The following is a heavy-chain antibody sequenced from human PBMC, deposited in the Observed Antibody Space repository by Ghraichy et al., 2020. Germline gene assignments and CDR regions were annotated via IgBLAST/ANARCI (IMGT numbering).Heavy chain of an antibody. CDR2: INSDGSST. Sequence: GGSLRLSCAASGFTFSSYLMHWVRQAPGKGLVWVSRINSDGSSTSYADSVKGRFTISRDNAKNTLYLQMNSLRAEDTAVYYCTRVSGRGSYWDSYYYYGIDVWGQGTTVTVSS. V-gene: IGHV3-74*01. CDR3: TRVSGRGSYWDSYYYYGIDV. J-gene: IGHJ6*02. CDR1: GFTFSSYL. D-gene: IGHD3-10*01.